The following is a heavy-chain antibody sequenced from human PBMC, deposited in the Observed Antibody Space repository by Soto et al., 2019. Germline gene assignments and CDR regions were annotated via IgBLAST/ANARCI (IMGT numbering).Heavy chain of an antibody. J-gene: IGHJ4*02. V-gene: IGHV4-34*01. Sequence: QVHLQQWGAGLLKPSETLSLTCAVNGGAFNGCYWTWIRHSPGKGLQWIGEINHSGTVDYNPSLKSRVTFSIDTSKKQFSLTLTSVTAADTAVYYCARAGAALVRGSIGGFDYWGQGTLVTVSS. D-gene: IGHD3-10*01. CDR3: ARAGAALVRGSIGGFDY. CDR1: GGAFNGCY. CDR2: INHSGTV.